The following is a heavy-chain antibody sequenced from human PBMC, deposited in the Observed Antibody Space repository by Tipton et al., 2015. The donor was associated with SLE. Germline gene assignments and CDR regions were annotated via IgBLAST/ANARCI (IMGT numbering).Heavy chain of an antibody. CDR2: IRYDGSNK. CDR3: ARALNIAAAATGY. Sequence: GSLRLSCAASGFTFSSYGMHWVRQAPGKGLEWVAFIRYDGSNKYYADSVKGRFTISRDNSKNTLYLQMNSLRAEDTAVYYCARALNIAAAATGYWGQGTLVTVSS. D-gene: IGHD6-13*01. J-gene: IGHJ4*02. CDR1: GFTFSSYG. V-gene: IGHV3-30*02.